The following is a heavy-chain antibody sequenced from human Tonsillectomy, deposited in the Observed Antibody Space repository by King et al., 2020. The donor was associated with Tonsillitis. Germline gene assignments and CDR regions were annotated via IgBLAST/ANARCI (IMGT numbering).Heavy chain of an antibody. V-gene: IGHV1-18*04. J-gene: IGHJ4*02. CDR2: ISTYNGNT. CDR1: GYIFTSNG. D-gene: IGHD4-17*01. CDR3: ARSNYGDHDY. Sequence: QLVQSGAEVKKPGASVKVSCKASGYIFTSNGFSWVRQAPGQGLEWMGWISTYNGNTNYAQTFQGRVTMTTDTSTSTAYMELRSLRADDTAVYYCARSNYGDHDYWGQGTLVTVSS.